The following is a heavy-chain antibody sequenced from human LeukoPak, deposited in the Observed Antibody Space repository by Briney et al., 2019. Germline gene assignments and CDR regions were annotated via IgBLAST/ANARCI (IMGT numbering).Heavy chain of an antibody. CDR2: IYHSGDT. V-gene: IGHV4-38-2*02. Sequence: PSETLSLTCTVPGYSISSGYYWGWIRQPPGKGLEWIGNIYHSGDTYYNPSVKSRVTISVDTSKNQFSLKLSSVTAADTAVYYCARTGRSGSYLNQGVFDYWGQGTLVTVSS. CDR1: GYSISSGYY. J-gene: IGHJ4*02. CDR3: ARTGRSGSYLNQGVFDY. D-gene: IGHD1-26*01.